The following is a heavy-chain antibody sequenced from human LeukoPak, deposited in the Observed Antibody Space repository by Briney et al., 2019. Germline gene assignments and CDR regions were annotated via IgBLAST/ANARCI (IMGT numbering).Heavy chain of an antibody. J-gene: IGHJ4*02. CDR2: IYSGGTT. D-gene: IGHD4-17*01. CDR3: ARCNYGSDYFDY. V-gene: IGHV3-53*01. Sequence: GGSLRLSCAASGFTFSSYAMSWVRQAPGKGLEWVSVIYSGGTTYYADSVKGRFSISRDNSKNTLYLQVDSLRAEDTAVYYCARCNYGSDYFDYWGQGTLVTVSS. CDR1: GFTFSSYA.